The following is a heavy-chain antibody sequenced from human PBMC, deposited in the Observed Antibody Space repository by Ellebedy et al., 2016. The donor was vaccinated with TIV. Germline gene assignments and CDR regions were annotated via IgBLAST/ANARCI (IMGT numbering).Heavy chain of an antibody. D-gene: IGHD6-19*01. CDR2: IYYSGST. CDR3: ARHPLEWLVGPTYFDY. Sequence: MPSETLSLTCTVSGDSIKNHYWSWIRQPPGKGLEWIGYIYYSGSTRYNPSLKNRLTISVDTSKNQFSLKMPSVTAADTAVYYCARHPLEWLVGPTYFDYWGPGTLITVSS. J-gene: IGHJ4*02. CDR1: GDSIKNHY. V-gene: IGHV4-59*08.